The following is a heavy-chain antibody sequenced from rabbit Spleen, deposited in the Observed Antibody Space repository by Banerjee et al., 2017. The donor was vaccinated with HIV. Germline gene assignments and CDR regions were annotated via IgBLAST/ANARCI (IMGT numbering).Heavy chain of an antibody. CDR1: GFSFSSNYY. D-gene: IGHD8-1*01. J-gene: IGHJ6*01. CDR3: ARDAGSSFSSYGMDL. CDR2: TYTGSSGST. Sequence: QSLEESGGDLVKPGASLTLTCTASGFSFSSNYYMCWVRQAPGKGLEWIACTYTGSSGSTYYASWATGRFTCSKTSSTTVTLQMTSLTAADTATYFCARDAGSSFSSYGMDLWGPGTLVTVS. V-gene: IGHV1S40*01.